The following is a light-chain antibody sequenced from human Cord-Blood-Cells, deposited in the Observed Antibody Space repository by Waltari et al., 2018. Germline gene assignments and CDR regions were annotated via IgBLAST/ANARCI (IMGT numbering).Light chain of an antibody. Sequence: DIQMIQSPSSVSASVGDRVTIPCRARPAISSWLAWYQQKPGKAPKLLIYAASSLQSVVPSRFSGSGSGTDFTLTISSLQPEDFATYYCQQANSFPLTFGGGTKVEIK. J-gene: IGKJ4*01. CDR2: AAS. CDR3: QQANSFPLT. CDR1: PAISSW. V-gene: IGKV1-12*01.